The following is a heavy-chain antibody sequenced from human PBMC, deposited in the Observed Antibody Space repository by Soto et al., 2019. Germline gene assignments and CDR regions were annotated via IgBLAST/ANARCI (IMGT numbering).Heavy chain of an antibody. D-gene: IGHD1-1*01. CDR2: INHSGSP. V-gene: IGHV4-34*01. J-gene: IGHJ5*02. CDR1: GGSFSGYY. Sequence: SETLSLTCAVYGGSFSGYYWSWLRQPPGKGLEWIGEINHSGSPNYNPSLKSRVTISVDTSKNQFSPKMTSVTAADTAVYYCATANWSHHYFDPWGQGTLVTV. CDR3: ATANWSHHYFDP.